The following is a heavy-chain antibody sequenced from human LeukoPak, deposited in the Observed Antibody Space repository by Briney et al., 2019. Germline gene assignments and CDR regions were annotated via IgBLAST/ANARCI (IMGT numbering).Heavy chain of an antibody. CDR3: ARGRHSRFRGVMRFDY. CDR1: GGSFSGYY. CDR2: INHSGST. Sequence: SETLSLTCAVYGGSFSGYYWSWLRQPPGKGLEWIGEINHSGSTNYNPSLKSRVTISVDTSKNQFSLKLSSVTAADTAVYYCARGRHSRFRGVMRFDYWGQGTLVTVSS. D-gene: IGHD3-16*01. J-gene: IGHJ4*02. V-gene: IGHV4-34*01.